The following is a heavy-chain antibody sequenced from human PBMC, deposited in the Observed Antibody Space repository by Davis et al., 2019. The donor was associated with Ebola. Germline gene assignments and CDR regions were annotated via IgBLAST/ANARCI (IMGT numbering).Heavy chain of an antibody. CDR3: ARGISGGTVTLGD. J-gene: IGHJ1*01. CDR2: IAYDGSTK. Sequence: PGGSLRLSCAASGFTFSNYAMHWVRQAPGKGLEWAAVIAYDGSTKYYADSVKGQFTISRDSSKNTLYLQMDTLRSEDTAVYHCARGISGGTVTLGDWGQGTLVTVSS. D-gene: IGHD3-16*01. CDR1: GFTFSNYA. V-gene: IGHV3-30*14.